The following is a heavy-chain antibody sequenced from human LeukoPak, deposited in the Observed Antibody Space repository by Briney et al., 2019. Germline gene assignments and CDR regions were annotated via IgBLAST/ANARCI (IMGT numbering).Heavy chain of an antibody. V-gene: IGHV4-38-2*01. D-gene: IGHD6-19*01. CDR1: GYSISSGYY. CDR2: IYHSGST. Sequence: SETLSLTCAVSGYSISSGYYWGWIRQPPGKGLEWIGIIYHSGSTYYNPSLKSRVTISVDTSKNQFSLKLSSVTAADTAFYYCARHVEIAVAGPIEYWGQGTLVPVSS. J-gene: IGHJ4*02. CDR3: ARHVEIAVAGPIEY.